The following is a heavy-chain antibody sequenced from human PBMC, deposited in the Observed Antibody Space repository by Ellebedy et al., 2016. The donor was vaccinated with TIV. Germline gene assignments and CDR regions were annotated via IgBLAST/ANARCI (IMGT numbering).Heavy chain of an antibody. CDR1: GFTFRDYY. CDR3: ARELGVGYSYGH. CDR2: ITKTGYTK. Sequence: PGGSLRLSCAASGFTFRDYYMSRIRHAPGKGLAWLSHITKTGYTKYYADSVKGRFTISRDNAKNSVYLQMDSLRAEDTAVYYCARELGVGYSYGHWGQGTLVTVSS. J-gene: IGHJ4*02. V-gene: IGHV3-11*01. D-gene: IGHD5-18*01.